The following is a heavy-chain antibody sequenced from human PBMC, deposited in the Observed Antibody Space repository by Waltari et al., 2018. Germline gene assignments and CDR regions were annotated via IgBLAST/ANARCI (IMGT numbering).Heavy chain of an antibody. J-gene: IGHJ3*02. Sequence: WIGSIYYSGSTYSNPSLKSRVTISVDTSKNQFSLKLSSVTAADTAVYYCARRLGYCSSTSCYAEHDAFDIWGQGTMVTVSS. V-gene: IGHV4-39*01. CDR3: ARRLGYCSSTSCYAEHDAFDI. D-gene: IGHD2-2*01. CDR2: IYYSGST.